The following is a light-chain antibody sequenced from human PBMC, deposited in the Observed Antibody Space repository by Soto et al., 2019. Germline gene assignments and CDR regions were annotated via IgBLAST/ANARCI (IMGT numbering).Light chain of an antibody. CDR3: SAHGGANNFYV. V-gene: IGLV2-8*01. J-gene: IGLJ1*01. CDR1: SSDIGAYNY. CDR2: EAT. Sequence: QSALAQPPSASGSPGQSVTISCTGTSSDIGAYNYVSWYQQHPGKVPKLIIHEATRRPSGVPDRFSASKSGNTASLTVSGLQAEDEADYYCSAHGGANNFYVFGTGTKVTVL.